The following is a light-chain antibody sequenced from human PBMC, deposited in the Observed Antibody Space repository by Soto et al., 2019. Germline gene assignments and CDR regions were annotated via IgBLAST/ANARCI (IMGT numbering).Light chain of an antibody. J-gene: IGLJ2*01. V-gene: IGLV1-44*01. CDR1: SSNIGSNT. CDR3: AAWDDSLNAVL. CDR2: NNN. Sequence: QSVLTQPPSASGTPGQRVTISCSGSSSNIGSNTVNWYQQVPGTAPKLLIYNNNQRPSGVPDRFSGSKSGTSASLAISGLQSEDEADYYCAAWDDSLNAVLFGGGTKLTVL.